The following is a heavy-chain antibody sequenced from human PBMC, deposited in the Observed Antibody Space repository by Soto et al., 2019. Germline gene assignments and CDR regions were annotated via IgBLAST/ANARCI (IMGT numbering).Heavy chain of an antibody. CDR1: GFTFSSYW. V-gene: IGHV3-7*01. J-gene: IGHJ4*02. CDR2: IRQDGSEK. Sequence: GGSLRLSCAASGFTFSSYWMSRVRQAPGKGLEWVANIRQDGSEKYHVDSVKGRFTISRDNAKNSLYLQMNSLRAEDTAVYYCARARTLTSNSFRFFDYWGQGTLVTVSS. D-gene: IGHD6-6*01. CDR3: ARARTLTSNSFRFFDY.